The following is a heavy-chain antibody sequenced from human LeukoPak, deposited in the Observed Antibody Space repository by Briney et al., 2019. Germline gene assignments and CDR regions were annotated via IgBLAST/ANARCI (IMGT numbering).Heavy chain of an antibody. J-gene: IGHJ3*02. CDR2: ISGYNGNT. Sequence: GASVKVSCKASTYTFTRYGISWVRQAPGQGLEWMGWISGYNGNTNYAQKFLGRVSMTADTATSTAYMELRSLTSDDTAMYYCAREGREPPAFDIWGQGTMVTVSS. CDR3: AREGREPPAFDI. CDR1: TYTFTRYG. D-gene: IGHD1-14*01. V-gene: IGHV1-18*01.